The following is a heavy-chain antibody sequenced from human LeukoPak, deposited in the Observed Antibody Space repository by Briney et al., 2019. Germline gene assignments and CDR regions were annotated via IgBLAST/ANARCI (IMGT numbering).Heavy chain of an antibody. J-gene: IGHJ4*02. CDR1: GFTFSSYS. V-gene: IGHV3-48*04. CDR3: AREPAYHDIGNFDY. CDR2: ISSSSSTI. D-gene: IGHD3-22*01. Sequence: PGGSLRLSCAASGFTFSSYSMNWVRQAPGKGLEWVSYISSSSSTIYYADSVKGRFTISRDNAKNSLYLQMNSLRAEDTAVYYCAREPAYHDIGNFDYWGQGTLVTVSS.